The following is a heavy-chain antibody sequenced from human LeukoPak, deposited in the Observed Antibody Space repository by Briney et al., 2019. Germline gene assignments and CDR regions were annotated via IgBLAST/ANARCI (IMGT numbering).Heavy chain of an antibody. CDR2: IRYDGSNK. V-gene: IGHV3-30*02. CDR1: GFTFSSYG. D-gene: IGHD2-15*01. Sequence: PGGSLRLPCAASGFTFSSYGMHWVRQAPGKGLEWVAFIRYDGSNKYYADSVKGRFTISRDNSKNTLYLQMNSLRAEDTAVYYCAKDRIAATRNYYYYYMDVWGKGTTVTISS. J-gene: IGHJ6*03. CDR3: AKDRIAATRNYYYYYMDV.